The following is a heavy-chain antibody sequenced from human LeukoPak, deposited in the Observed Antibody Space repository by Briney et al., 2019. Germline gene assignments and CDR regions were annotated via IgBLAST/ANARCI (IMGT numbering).Heavy chain of an antibody. J-gene: IGHJ6*02. D-gene: IGHD6-19*01. CDR2: INSDGSST. CDR3: ARVRIQWLVHYYGMDV. Sequence: GGSLRLSCAASGFTFSSYWMHWVRQAPGKGLVWVSRINSDGSSTSYADSVKGRFTISRDNAKNTLYLQMNSLRAEDTAVYYCARVRIQWLVHYYGMDVWGQGTTVTVSS. V-gene: IGHV3-74*01. CDR1: GFTFSSYW.